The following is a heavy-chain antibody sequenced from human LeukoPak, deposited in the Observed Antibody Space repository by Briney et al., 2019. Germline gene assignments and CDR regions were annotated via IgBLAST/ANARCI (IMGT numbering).Heavy chain of an antibody. Sequence: PGGYLRLSCAGSGFTFSPYTMNWVRQAPGKGLEWVSCISKGGTYIYYADSVRGRFTISRDNAKNSLYLQMNSLRAEDTAVYYCAREEDSTTIRSSYGMDVWGQGTTVTVSS. J-gene: IGHJ6*02. CDR2: ISKGGTYI. CDR3: AREEDSTTIRSSYGMDV. CDR1: GFTFSPYT. D-gene: IGHD2/OR15-2a*01. V-gene: IGHV3-21*01.